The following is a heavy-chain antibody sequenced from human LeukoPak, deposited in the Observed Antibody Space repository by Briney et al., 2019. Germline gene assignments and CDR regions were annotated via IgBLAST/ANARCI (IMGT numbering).Heavy chain of an antibody. D-gene: IGHD5-12*01. V-gene: IGHV3-48*03. Sequence: PGGSLRLSCAASGFTFSTYEMTWVRQAPGKGLEWVSYISSSGTTIYYADSVKGRFTISRDNAKNSLYLQTNSLRAEDTAVYYCARGLVDTGRSRFDYWGQGTLVTVSS. CDR2: ISSSGTTI. CDR1: GFTFSTYE. CDR3: ARGLVDTGRSRFDY. J-gene: IGHJ4*02.